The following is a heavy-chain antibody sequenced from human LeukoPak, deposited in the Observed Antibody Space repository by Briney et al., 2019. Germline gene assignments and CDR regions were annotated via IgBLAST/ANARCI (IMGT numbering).Heavy chain of an antibody. J-gene: IGHJ4*02. CDR3: AKIVQFTAATATGLES. Sequence: PGGALRLSCAASGVTFSLCGIHWVCQAPRQGLDWVAVICYDSRYIYYSDSVKGRLTISRDKSKNTMYLTKNRLRAEDTAVYYCAKIVQFTAATATGLESWGQGTLVTVSP. CDR1: GVTFSLCG. V-gene: IGHV3-33*03. CDR2: ICYDSRYI. D-gene: IGHD6-13*01.